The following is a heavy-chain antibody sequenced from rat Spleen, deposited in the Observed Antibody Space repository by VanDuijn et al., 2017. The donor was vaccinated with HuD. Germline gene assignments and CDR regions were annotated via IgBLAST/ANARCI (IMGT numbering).Heavy chain of an antibody. V-gene: IGHV5-29*01. D-gene: IGHD5-1*01. Sequence: EVQLVESGGGLVRPGRSLKLSCAASGFTFSNYGMAWVRQAPTKGLEWVATISYDAFITYYRDSVKGRFSISRDNAKSTLYLQMDSLRSEDTATYYCTRENWVFDYWGQGVMVTVSS. J-gene: IGHJ2*01. CDR3: TRENWVFDY. CDR1: GFTFSNYG. CDR2: ISYDAFIT.